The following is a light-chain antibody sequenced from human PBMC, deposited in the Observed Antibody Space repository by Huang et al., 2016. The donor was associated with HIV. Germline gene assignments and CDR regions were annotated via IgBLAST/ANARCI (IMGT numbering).Light chain of an antibody. CDR2: DAS. Sequence: EIVLTQSPATLSLSPGERATLSCRASQSVSSYLAWYQQKPGQAPRLLIYDASNRATGIPARFSGSGSGTDFTLTMSSLEPEDFAVYYCQQRSNWLLFTFGPGTKVDIK. CDR1: QSVSSY. CDR3: QQRSNWLLFT. J-gene: IGKJ3*01. V-gene: IGKV3-11*01.